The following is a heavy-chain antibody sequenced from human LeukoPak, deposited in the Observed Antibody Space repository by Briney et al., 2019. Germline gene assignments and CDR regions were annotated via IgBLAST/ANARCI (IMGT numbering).Heavy chain of an antibody. Sequence: ASVKVSCKASGYTFTGYYMHWVRQAPGQGLEWMGRINPNSGGTNYAQKFQGRVTMTRDTSISTAYMELSRLRSDDTAVYYCARDSIVVGSFDYWGQGTLVTVSS. CDR2: INPNSGGT. V-gene: IGHV1-2*06. CDR1: GYTFTGYY. J-gene: IGHJ4*02. D-gene: IGHD3-22*01. CDR3: ARDSIVVGSFDY.